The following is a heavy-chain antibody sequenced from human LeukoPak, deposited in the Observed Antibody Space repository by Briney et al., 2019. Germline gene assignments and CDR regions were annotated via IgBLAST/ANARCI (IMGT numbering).Heavy chain of an antibody. Sequence: PSETLSLTCAVSGGSISSSNWWSWVRQPPGKGLEWIGEIYHSGSTNYNPSLKSRVTISVDKSKNQFSLKLSSVTAADTAVYYCARDPYYYDSSAENWFDPWGQGTLVTVSS. D-gene: IGHD3-22*01. J-gene: IGHJ5*02. V-gene: IGHV4-4*02. CDR2: IYHSGST. CDR1: GGSISSSNW. CDR3: ARDPYYYDSSAENWFDP.